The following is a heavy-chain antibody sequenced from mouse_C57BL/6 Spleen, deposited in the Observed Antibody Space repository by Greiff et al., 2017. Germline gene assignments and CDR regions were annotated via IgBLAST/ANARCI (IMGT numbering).Heavy chain of an antibody. D-gene: IGHD2-1*01. J-gene: IGHJ2*01. CDR1: GFTFSNYW. V-gene: IGHV6-3*01. CDR3: TIYYGNYDY. Sequence: VKLMESGGGLVQPGGSMKLSCVASGFTFSNYWMNWVRQSPEKGLEWVAQIRLKSDNYATHYAESVKGRFTISRDDSKSSVYLQMNNLRAEDTGIYYCTIYYGNYDYWGQGTTLTVSS. CDR2: IRLKSDNYAT.